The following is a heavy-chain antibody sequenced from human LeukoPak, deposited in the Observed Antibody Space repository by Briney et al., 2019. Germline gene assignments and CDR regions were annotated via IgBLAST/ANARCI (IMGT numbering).Heavy chain of an antibody. D-gene: IGHD3-10*01. CDR2: ISYDGSNK. J-gene: IGHJ5*02. CDR3: ARGYYYGSGSYSGGWFDP. CDR1: GFTFSSYA. Sequence: PGGSLRLSCAASGFTFSSYAMHWVRQAPGKGLEWVAVISYDGSNKYYADSVKGRFTISRDNSKNMLYLQMNSLRAEDTAVYYCARGYYYGSGSYSGGWFDPWGQGTLVTVSS. V-gene: IGHV3-30*04.